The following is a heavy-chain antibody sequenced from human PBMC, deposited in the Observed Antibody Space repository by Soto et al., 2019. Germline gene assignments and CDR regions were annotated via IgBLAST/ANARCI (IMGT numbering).Heavy chain of an antibody. CDR1: GYTFTGYY. V-gene: IGHV1-2*04. CDR2: INPNSGGT. Sequence: ASVKVSCKASGYTFTGYYMHWVRQAPGQGLEWMGWINPNSGGTNYAQKFQGWVTMTRDTSISTAYMELSRLRSDDTAVYYCARGDYYDSSGYWDYWGQGTLVTVS. D-gene: IGHD3-22*01. J-gene: IGHJ4*02. CDR3: ARGDYYDSSGYWDY.